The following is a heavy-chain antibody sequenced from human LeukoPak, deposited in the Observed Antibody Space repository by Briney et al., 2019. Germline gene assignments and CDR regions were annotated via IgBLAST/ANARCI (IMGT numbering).Heavy chain of an antibody. D-gene: IGHD5-18*01. Sequence: GGSLRLSCAVSGFSFRNYWMTWVRQTPGKGLEWVANIKQDGSAKYYLDSVKGRFTISRDNAKKSLYLHMNSLRAEDTAVYYCASPGSVGDTGMPDYWGQGTLVTVSS. CDR2: IKQDGSAK. V-gene: IGHV3-7*01. CDR1: GFSFRNYW. CDR3: ASPGSVGDTGMPDY. J-gene: IGHJ4*02.